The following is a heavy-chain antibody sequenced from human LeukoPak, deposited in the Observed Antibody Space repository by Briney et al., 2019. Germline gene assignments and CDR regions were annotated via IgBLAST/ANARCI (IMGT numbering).Heavy chain of an antibody. Sequence: ASVKVSCKASGYTFTGYYMHWVRQAPGQGLEWMGWINPNSGGTNYAQKFQGRVTMTRDTSISTAYMELSRLRSDDTAVYYCARVSGYDSDWFDHWAQGTLVTVSS. CDR2: INPNSGGT. J-gene: IGHJ5*02. D-gene: IGHD5-12*01. CDR1: GYTFTGYY. CDR3: ARVSGYDSDWFDH. V-gene: IGHV1-2*02.